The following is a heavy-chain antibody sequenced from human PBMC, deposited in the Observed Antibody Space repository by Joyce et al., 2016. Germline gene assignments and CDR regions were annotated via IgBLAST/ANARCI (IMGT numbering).Heavy chain of an antibody. CDR1: GFPFNSFA. J-gene: IGHJ1*01. Sequence: QFQLVESGGRVVQPGRSLRLSCRASGFPFNSFAMHWVRQAPGKGLEWVAVISHDAERQFYGESSKGRFTISRDNYKNTLDLQMNSLRVEDTAVYYCAKGALADQLLPPADLWGQGTLVTVYS. CDR3: AKGALADQLLPPADL. V-gene: IGHV3-30*18. CDR2: ISHDAERQ. D-gene: IGHD1-1*01.